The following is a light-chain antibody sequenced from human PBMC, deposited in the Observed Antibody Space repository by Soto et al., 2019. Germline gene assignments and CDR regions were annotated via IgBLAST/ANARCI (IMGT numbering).Light chain of an antibody. CDR3: HQTYSIPQT. CDR2: AAS. J-gene: IGKJ1*01. CDR1: QRISTY. Sequence: IQMTQSPSSLSASVGDRVTITCRASQRISTYLNWFQQRPGKAPRLLIYAASTLQTGVSSNFSGSASGTDFTLTITSLQPEDFATYFCHQTYSIPQTFGQGTKVDIK. V-gene: IGKV1-39*01.